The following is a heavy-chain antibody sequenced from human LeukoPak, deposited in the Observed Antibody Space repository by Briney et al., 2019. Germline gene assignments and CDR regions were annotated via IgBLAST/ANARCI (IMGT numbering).Heavy chain of an antibody. J-gene: IGHJ4*02. V-gene: IGHV4-34*01. CDR2: INHSGST. Sequence: PSETLSLTCAVYGGSFSGYYWSWIRQPPGKGLEWIGEINHSGSTNYNPSLKSRVTISVDTSKNQFSLKLSSVTAADTAVYYCARGLSLVRYCSSTSCYTLFDYWGQGTLVTVSS. CDR1: GGSFSGYY. CDR3: ARGLSLVRYCSSTSCYTLFDY. D-gene: IGHD2-2*02.